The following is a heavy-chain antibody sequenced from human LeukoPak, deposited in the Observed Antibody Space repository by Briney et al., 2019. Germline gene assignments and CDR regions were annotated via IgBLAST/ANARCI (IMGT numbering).Heavy chain of an antibody. CDR1: GFTFSSYG. CDR2: ISSSSSYI. J-gene: IGHJ6*03. CDR3: ARDLKRGTYYMDV. D-gene: IGHD3-16*01. V-gene: IGHV3-21*01. Sequence: GGSLRLSCAASGFTFSSYGMNWVRQAPGKGLEWVSSISSSSSYIYYADSVKGRFTISRDNAKNSLYPQMNSLRAEDTAVYYCARDLKRGTYYMDVWDKGTTVTVSS.